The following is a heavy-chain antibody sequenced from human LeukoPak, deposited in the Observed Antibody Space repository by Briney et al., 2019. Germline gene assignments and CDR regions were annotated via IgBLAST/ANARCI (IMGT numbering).Heavy chain of an antibody. V-gene: IGHV3-21*01. Sequence: GGSLRLSCAASGFTFSDYTMNWVRQAPGKGLEWVSSISSSSSYIYFANSVRGRFTIYRDNAKNSLYLQMNSLRAEDTAVYYCAKDSPSRTATTEVPVDYWGQGTLVTVSS. J-gene: IGHJ4*02. CDR3: AKDSPSRTATTEVPVDY. CDR1: GFTFSDYT. D-gene: IGHD5-24*01. CDR2: ISSSSSYI.